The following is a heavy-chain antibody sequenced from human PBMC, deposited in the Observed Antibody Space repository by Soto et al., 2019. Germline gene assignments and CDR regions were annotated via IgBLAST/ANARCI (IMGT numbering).Heavy chain of an antibody. D-gene: IGHD3-3*01. CDR1: GFTFSDYY. Sequence: GGSLRLSCAASGFTFSDYYMSWIRQAPGKGLEWVSYISSSISYTNYADSVKGRFTISRDNAKNSLYLQMNSLRAEDTAVYYCARDNDFWSGYFDYWGPGTRVTVSS. CDR3: ARDNDFWSGYFDY. CDR2: ISSSISYT. J-gene: IGHJ4*02. V-gene: IGHV3-11*06.